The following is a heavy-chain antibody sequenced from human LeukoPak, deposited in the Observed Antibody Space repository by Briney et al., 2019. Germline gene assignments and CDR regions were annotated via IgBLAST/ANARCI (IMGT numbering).Heavy chain of an antibody. D-gene: IGHD2-15*01. V-gene: IGHV1-69*10. Sequence: SVKVSCKASGGTFSSYAISWVRQAPGQGLEWMGGIIPILGIANYAQKFQGRVTITADKSTSTAYMELSSLRSEDTAVYYCARAGGYCSGGSCYYFDYWGQGTLVTVSS. CDR3: ARAGGYCSGGSCYYFDY. CDR2: IIPILGIA. J-gene: IGHJ4*02. CDR1: GGTFSSYA.